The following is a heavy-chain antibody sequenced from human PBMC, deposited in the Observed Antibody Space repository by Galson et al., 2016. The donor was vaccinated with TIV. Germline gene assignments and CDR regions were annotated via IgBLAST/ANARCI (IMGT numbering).Heavy chain of an antibody. CDR3: TRVDY. J-gene: IGHJ4*02. Sequence: SLRLSCAGSGFTFSNYWMNWIRQAPGKGPGWVANINKVGSDEYYVDSVKGRFTISRDNTKNSLDLQMTGLRVEDTAVYYCTRVDYWGQGTLVTVSS. CDR2: INKVGSDE. V-gene: IGHV3-7*01. CDR1: GFTFSNYW.